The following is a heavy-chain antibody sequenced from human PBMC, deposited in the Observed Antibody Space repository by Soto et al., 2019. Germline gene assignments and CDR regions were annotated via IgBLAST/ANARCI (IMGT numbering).Heavy chain of an antibody. V-gene: IGHV4-59*01. CDR3: ASASGLSIYNWFDP. J-gene: IGHJ5*02. CDR1: NGSIGGFY. Sequence: PWETLSLTCAISNGSIGGFYLNWIRQAPEKGLEWMGQIYFGGSTIYSPSFQSRVTLSVDSSKSQVPLRLTSGTAADTAVYFCASASGLSIYNWFDPWGQGILVTVSS. CDR2: IYFGGST. D-gene: IGHD3-10*01.